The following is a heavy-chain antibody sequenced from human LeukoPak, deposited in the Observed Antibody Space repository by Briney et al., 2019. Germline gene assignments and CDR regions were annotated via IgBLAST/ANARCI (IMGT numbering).Heavy chain of an antibody. Sequence: PGGSLRLSCAASGFTFDDYAMHWVRQAPGKGLEWVSLISWDGGSTYYADSVKGRFTISRDNSKNCLYLQMNSLRAEDMALYYCAKGSHSSSWLSPADYWGQGTLVTVSS. V-gene: IGHV3-43D*03. CDR3: AKGSHSSSWLSPADY. CDR2: ISWDGGST. D-gene: IGHD6-13*01. J-gene: IGHJ4*02. CDR1: GFTFDDYA.